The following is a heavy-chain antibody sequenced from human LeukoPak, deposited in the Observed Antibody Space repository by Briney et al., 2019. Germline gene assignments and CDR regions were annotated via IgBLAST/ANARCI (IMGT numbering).Heavy chain of an antibody. CDR2: INQDGSEK. D-gene: IGHD6-19*01. Sequence: GGSLRLSCAASGFTFSSYAMSWVRQAPGKGLEWVASINQDGSEKYYVDSVKGRFTISKDNAKKSLYLQMNSLRAEDTAVYYCARPVAGRSFDCWGQGTLVTVSS. V-gene: IGHV3-7*01. J-gene: IGHJ4*02. CDR1: GFTFSSYA. CDR3: ARPVAGRSFDC.